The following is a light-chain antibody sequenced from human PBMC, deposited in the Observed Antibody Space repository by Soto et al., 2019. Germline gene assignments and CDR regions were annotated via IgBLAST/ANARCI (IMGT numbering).Light chain of an antibody. Sequence: EIVLTQSPGTLPLSPGERATLSCRASQSVSSSYLAWYQQKPGQAPRLLIYGASSRATGIPDRFSGSGSGTAFTLNISRLEPEDFAVYYCQRYGSSVAFGEGTKVDIK. CDR1: QSVSSSY. J-gene: IGKJ1*01. CDR2: GAS. CDR3: QRYGSSVA. V-gene: IGKV3-20*01.